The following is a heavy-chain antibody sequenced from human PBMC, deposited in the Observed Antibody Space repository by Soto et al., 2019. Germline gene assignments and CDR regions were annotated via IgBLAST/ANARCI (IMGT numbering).Heavy chain of an antibody. V-gene: IGHV4-30-2*01. J-gene: IGHJ4*02. Sequence: TPYPTCAVSGGSISSGDFFWNWIRQPPGKGLEYIGYIYYGGSTYYNPSLQSRVTMSVDRSRNQFSLKLNSVTAADTAVYYCARVRREYDNSGPVDYWGQGTLVTVSS. CDR3: ARVRREYDNSGPVDY. CDR2: IYYGGST. CDR1: GGSISSGDFF. D-gene: IGHD3-22*01.